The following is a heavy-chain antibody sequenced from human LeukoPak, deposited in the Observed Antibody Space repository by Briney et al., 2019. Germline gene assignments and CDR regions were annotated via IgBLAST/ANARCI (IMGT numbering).Heavy chain of an antibody. D-gene: IGHD5-18*01. CDR2: IFGSGGSP. CDR3: GKTTVGYSSGQKPAWPVDY. CDR1: GFTFGSHA. V-gene: IGHV3-23*01. Sequence: GGSLRLSCEASGFTFGSHAMYWVRQAPGKGLEWVAGIFGSGGSPHYADSVKGRFTISRDNSRNTVYLQVNSLRADDTAVYYCGKTTVGYSSGQKPAWPVDYWGQGTLVTVSS. J-gene: IGHJ4*02.